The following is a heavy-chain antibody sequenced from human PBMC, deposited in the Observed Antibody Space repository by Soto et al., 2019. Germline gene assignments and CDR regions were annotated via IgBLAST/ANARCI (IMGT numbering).Heavy chain of an antibody. Sequence: PGGSLRLSCAASGFTFSSYSLNWVRQAPGKGLEWVSYITSSGTTVYYADSVRGRFTISRDNAKNSLYLQMNSLSDDDTAVYYCARGSSNWAYYFDLWGQGTLVTVSS. CDR1: GFTFSSYS. J-gene: IGHJ4*02. CDR2: ITSSGTTV. D-gene: IGHD6-13*01. CDR3: ARGSSNWAYYFDL. V-gene: IGHV3-48*02.